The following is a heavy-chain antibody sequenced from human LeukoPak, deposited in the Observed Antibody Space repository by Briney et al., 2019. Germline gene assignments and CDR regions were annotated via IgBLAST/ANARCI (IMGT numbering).Heavy chain of an antibody. J-gene: IGHJ4*02. Sequence: GGSLRLSCVASGFTFSHYSMNWVRQALGKGLEWVSSIRFTGSYIYYADSVKGRFTISRDNAKNTLYLQMISLRAEDTAVYYCTCLSGSSRPDYWGQGTLVTVSS. D-gene: IGHD3-10*01. CDR3: TCLSGSSRPDY. V-gene: IGHV3-21*01. CDR1: GFTFSHYS. CDR2: IRFTGSYI.